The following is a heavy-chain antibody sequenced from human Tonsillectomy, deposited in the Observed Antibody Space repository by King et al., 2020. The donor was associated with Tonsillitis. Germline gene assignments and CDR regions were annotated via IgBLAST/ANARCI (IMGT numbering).Heavy chain of an antibody. CDR3: AKDYEATDYGDGFFDY. D-gene: IGHD4-17*01. V-gene: IGHV3-9*01. J-gene: IGHJ4*02. CDR2: ISWNSGSI. Sequence: DVQLVESGGGLVQPGRSLRLSCAASGFIFDDYAMHWVRQVPGKGLEWVSGISWNSGSIGYADSVKGRFTISRDNAKNSLYLQMNSLRADDTALYYCAKDYEATDYGDGFFDYWGQGTLVTVSS. CDR1: GFIFDDYA.